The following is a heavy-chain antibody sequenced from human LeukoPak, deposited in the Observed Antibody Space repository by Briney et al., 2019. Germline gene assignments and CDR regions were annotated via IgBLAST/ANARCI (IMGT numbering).Heavy chain of an antibody. CDR1: GYTFTSYA. V-gene: IGHV7-4-1*02. J-gene: IGHJ4*02. CDR3: AREFVVGATIGPPAWWGDY. CDR2: INTNTGNP. Sequence: ASVKVSCKASGYTFTSYAMNWVRQAPGQGLEWMGWINTNTGNPTYAQGFTGRFVFSLDTSVSTAYLQISSLKAEDTAVYYCAREFVVGATIGPPAWWGDYWGQGTLVTVSS. D-gene: IGHD1-26*01.